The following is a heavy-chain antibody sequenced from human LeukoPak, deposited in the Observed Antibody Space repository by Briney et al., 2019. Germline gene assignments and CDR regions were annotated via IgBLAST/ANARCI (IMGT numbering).Heavy chain of an antibody. J-gene: IGHJ5*02. V-gene: IGHV1-2*02. Sequence: ASVKVSCKASGYTFTGYYMHWVRQAPGQGLEWMGWINPNSGGTNYAQKFHGRGTMTRDTSISTVYMELSRLRSDDTAVYYCARDPDYGPSHWFDPWGQGTLVTVSS. D-gene: IGHD4-17*01. CDR2: INPNSGGT. CDR1: GYTFTGYY. CDR3: ARDPDYGPSHWFDP.